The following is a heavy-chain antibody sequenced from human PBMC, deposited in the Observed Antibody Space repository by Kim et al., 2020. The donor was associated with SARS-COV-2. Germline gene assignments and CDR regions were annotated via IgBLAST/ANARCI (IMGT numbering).Heavy chain of an antibody. CDR3: ARSPWMDYGSGSHPFDY. D-gene: IGHD3-10*01. Sequence: SQKFQGRVTITRDTSARTAYMELSSLRSEDTAVYYCARSPWMDYGSGSHPFDYWGQGTLVTVSS. J-gene: IGHJ4*02. V-gene: IGHV1-3*01.